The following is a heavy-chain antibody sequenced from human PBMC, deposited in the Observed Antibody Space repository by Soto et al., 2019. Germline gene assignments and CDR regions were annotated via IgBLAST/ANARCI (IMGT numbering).Heavy chain of an antibody. V-gene: IGHV3-30*03. CDR3: ARPGSGYDILTAHYIYYYHAMDV. Sequence: GGSLRLSCAASGFTFGNYGMHWVRQPPGKGLEWMSVMSHDGSSTYYADSVKGRFTISRDNSKNTLYLQMNSLRTEDTAVYYCARPGSGYDILTAHYIYYYHAMDVWRQGTTVTVSS. J-gene: IGHJ6*02. CDR2: MSHDGSST. D-gene: IGHD3-9*01. CDR1: GFTFGNYG.